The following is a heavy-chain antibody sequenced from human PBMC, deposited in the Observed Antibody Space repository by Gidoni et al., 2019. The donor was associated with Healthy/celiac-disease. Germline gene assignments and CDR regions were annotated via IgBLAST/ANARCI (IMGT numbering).Heavy chain of an antibody. J-gene: IGHJ6*02. V-gene: IGHV1-69*01. D-gene: IGHD2-15*01. CDR3: AREGLPPPQTLYCSGGSCYPKEPDYYYYYGMDV. CDR1: GGTFSSYA. Sequence: QVQLVQSGAEVKKPGSSVKVSCKASGGTFSSYAISWVRQALGQGLEWRGGIIPIFGTANYAQKFQGRVTITADESTSTAYMELSSLRSEDTAVYYCAREGLPPPQTLYCSGGSCYPKEPDYYYYYGMDVWGQGTTVTVSS. CDR2: IIPIFGTA.